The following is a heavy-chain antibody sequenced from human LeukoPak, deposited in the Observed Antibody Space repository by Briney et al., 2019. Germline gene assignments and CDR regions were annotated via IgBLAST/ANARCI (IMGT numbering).Heavy chain of an antibody. D-gene: IGHD3-22*01. CDR1: GFTFSSYA. Sequence: GGSLRLSCAASGFTFSSYAMHWVRQAPGKGLEWVAVISYDGSNKYYADSVKGRFTISRDNSKNTLYLQMNSLRAEDTAVYYCARATYYYDSSGYYVWGQGTLVTVSS. J-gene: IGHJ4*02. V-gene: IGHV3-30*04. CDR2: ISYDGSNK. CDR3: ARATYYYDSSGYYV.